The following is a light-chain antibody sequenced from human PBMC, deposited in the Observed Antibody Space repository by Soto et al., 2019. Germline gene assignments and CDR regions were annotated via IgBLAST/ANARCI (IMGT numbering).Light chain of an antibody. CDR3: CSYTSSGTLYV. CDR1: SSDVGGYNY. J-gene: IGLJ1*01. Sequence: QSALTQPASVSGSPGQSITISCTGTSSDVGGYNYVSWYQQHPGKAPKFLLYEVSNRPSGVSHRFSGSKSGNTASLTISGLQAEDEADYYGCSYTSSGTLYVFGTGTKLTVL. CDR2: EVS. V-gene: IGLV2-14*01.